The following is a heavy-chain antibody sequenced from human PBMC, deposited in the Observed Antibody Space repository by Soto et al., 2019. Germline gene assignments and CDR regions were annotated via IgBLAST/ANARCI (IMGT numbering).Heavy chain of an antibody. CDR1: GFTLSSYS. Sequence: QVQLVESGGVVVQPGRSLRLSCAASGFTLSSYSMHWVRQAPGRGLEWVGVISYDGNKKYYRDSVKGRFSISRDTSNNTVNLHMNSLRPEDTAVYYCARSVAVAGLDYWGQGTLVTVS. CDR2: ISYDGNKK. J-gene: IGHJ4*02. D-gene: IGHD6-19*01. V-gene: IGHV3-30-3*01. CDR3: ARSVAVAGLDY.